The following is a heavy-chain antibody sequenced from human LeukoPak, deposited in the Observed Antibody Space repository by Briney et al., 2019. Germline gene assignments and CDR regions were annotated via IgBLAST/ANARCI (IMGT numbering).Heavy chain of an antibody. J-gene: IGHJ6*03. D-gene: IGHD6-19*01. CDR1: GFTVSSNY. CDR2: IYSGGST. V-gene: IGHV3-66*01. Sequence: AGGSLRLSCAASGFTVSSNYMSWVRQAPGKGLEWGSVIYSGGSTYYADSVKGRFTISRDNSKNTLYLQMNSLRAEDTAVYYCARDSDSSGWLDYYMDVWGKGTTVTISS. CDR3: ARDSDSSGWLDYYMDV.